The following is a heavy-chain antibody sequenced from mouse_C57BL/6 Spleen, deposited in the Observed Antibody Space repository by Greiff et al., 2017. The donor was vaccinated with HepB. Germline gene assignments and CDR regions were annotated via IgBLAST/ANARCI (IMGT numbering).Heavy chain of an antibody. J-gene: IGHJ3*01. V-gene: IGHV1-76*01. CDR3: AREGAFGYGAWFAY. D-gene: IGHD2-2*01. CDR1: GYTFTDYY. CDR2: IYPGSGNT. Sequence: QVQLQQSGAELVRPGASVKLSCKASGYTFTDYYINWVKQRPGQGLEWIARIYPGSGNTYYNEKFKGKATLTAEKSSSTAYMQLSSLTSEDSAVYFCAREGAFGYGAWFAYWGQGTLVTVSA.